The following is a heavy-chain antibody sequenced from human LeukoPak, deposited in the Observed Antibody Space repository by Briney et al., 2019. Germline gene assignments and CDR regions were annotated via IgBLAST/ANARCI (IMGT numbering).Heavy chain of an antibody. J-gene: IGHJ3*02. Sequence: SETLSLTCTVSGGSVSSRPHFWDWIRQTPGKGLEWIGTIYYTGSANYNPSLKSRVTMSVDTSKDHLSLNLSSVTATDTAVYFCVRLLGGYFAGNTFDIWGQGTVVSVSS. CDR3: VRLLGGYFAGNTFDI. CDR2: IYYTGSA. D-gene: IGHD3-9*01. CDR1: GGSVSSRPHF. V-gene: IGHV4-39*02.